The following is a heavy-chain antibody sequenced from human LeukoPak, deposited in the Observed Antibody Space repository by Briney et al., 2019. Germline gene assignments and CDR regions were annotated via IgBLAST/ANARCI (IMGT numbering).Heavy chain of an antibody. J-gene: IGHJ4*02. V-gene: IGHV3-11*06. CDR3: ARGGTGAFDY. D-gene: IGHD2-8*02. Sequence: GGSLRLSCTASGFSFSDYYMSWIRQAPGKGLEWISYISSRSTYISDADSVKGRFTISRDNAKNLLFLQMNSLKVEDTALYYCARGGTGAFDYWGQGILVTVSS. CDR1: GFSFSDYY. CDR2: ISSRSTYI.